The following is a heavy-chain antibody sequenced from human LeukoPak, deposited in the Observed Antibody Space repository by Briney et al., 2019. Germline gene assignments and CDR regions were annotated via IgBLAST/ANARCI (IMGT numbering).Heavy chain of an antibody. V-gene: IGHV4-61*09. CDR2: IYASGIT. CDR3: ARSARDGYNNYFDY. Sequence: SETLSLTCTVSGGSISSGGFYWSWLQQPAGKGLEWIGHIYASGITSYNPSLKSRVTLSVDTSKNQFSLNLSSVTAADTAVYYCARSARDGYNNYFDYWGQGTLVTVSS. D-gene: IGHD5-24*01. CDR1: GGSISSGGFY. J-gene: IGHJ4*02.